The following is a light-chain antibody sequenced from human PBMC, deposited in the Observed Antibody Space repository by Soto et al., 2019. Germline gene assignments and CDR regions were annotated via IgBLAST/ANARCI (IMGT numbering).Light chain of an antibody. CDR2: DVY. Sequence: EIVLTQSPATLSLSPGERATLSCRASQSIASYLAWYQQKPGRTPRLLISDVYNRAAGIPARFSGSGSGTDFTLTISSLEPEDFAVYYCQQRANWPLTLGGGTKVEIK. V-gene: IGKV3-11*01. J-gene: IGKJ4*01. CDR3: QQRANWPLT. CDR1: QSIASY.